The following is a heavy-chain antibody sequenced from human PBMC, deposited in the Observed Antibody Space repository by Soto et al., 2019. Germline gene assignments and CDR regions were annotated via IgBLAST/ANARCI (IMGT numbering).Heavy chain of an antibody. Sequence: PGGSLRLSCAASGFTFSSYWMHWVRQAPGKGLVWVSRINSDGSSTGYADSVKGRFTISRDNAKNTLYLQMNSLRAEDTAVYYCARGSDYIWGSYRYPLDYWGQGTLVTVSS. D-gene: IGHD3-16*02. V-gene: IGHV3-74*01. CDR2: INSDGSST. J-gene: IGHJ4*02. CDR3: ARGSDYIWGSYRYPLDY. CDR1: GFTFSSYW.